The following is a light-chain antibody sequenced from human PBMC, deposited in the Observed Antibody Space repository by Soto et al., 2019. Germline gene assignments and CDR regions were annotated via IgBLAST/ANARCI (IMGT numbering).Light chain of an antibody. CDR2: RAS. J-gene: IGKJ2*01. Sequence: DIKMTQSPSTLSASVGDRVTITCRASQNINRWLAWYQQKPGEAPRFLIYRASSLESGVPSRFSGNGSGTEFALTISSLQPDDFATYYCQQYDSYPYTFGRGAKVEIK. V-gene: IGKV1-5*03. CDR3: QQYDSYPYT. CDR1: QNINRW.